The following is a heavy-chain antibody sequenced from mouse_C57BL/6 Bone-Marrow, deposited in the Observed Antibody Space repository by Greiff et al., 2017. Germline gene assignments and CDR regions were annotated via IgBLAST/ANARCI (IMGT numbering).Heavy chain of an antibody. V-gene: IGHV1-69*01. CDR2: IDPSDSYT. CDR3: ARSPITTVVEDWYFDV. J-gene: IGHJ1*03. CDR1: GYTFTSYW. D-gene: IGHD1-1*01. Sequence: QVQLQQPGAELVMPGASVKLSCKASGYTFTSYWMHWVKQRPGQGLEWIGEIDPSDSYTNYNQKFKGKSTLTVEKSSRTAYMQLSSLTSEDSAVYYCARSPITTVVEDWYFDVWGTGTTVTVSS.